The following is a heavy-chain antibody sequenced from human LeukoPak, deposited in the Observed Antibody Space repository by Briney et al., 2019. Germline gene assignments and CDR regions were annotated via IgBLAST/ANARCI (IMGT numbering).Heavy chain of an antibody. D-gene: IGHD5-18*01. V-gene: IGHV4-59*01. CDR2: IYYSGST. Sequence: SETLSLTCTVSGGSISSYYWSWIRQPPGKGLEWIGYIYYSGSTNYNPSLKSRVTISVDTSKNQFSLKLSSVTAADAAVYYCARSTGAGYSYGADYWGQGTLVTVSS. CDR3: ARSTGAGYSYGADY. J-gene: IGHJ4*02. CDR1: GGSISSYY.